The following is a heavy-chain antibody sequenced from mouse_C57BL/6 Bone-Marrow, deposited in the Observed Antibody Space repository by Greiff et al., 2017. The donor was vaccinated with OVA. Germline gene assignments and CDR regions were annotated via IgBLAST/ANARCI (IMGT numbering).Heavy chain of an antibody. CDR3: AKPKLYYYGSSYGY. V-gene: IGHV2-3*01. D-gene: IGHD1-1*01. CDR2: IWGDGGT. CDR1: GFSFTRSG. Sequence: VKLVESGPGLVAPSQRLSITCPVSGFSFTRSGVSWVRQPPGKGREWLGVIWGDGGTKYHSALISRLSISKDNSKSQVFLKLNSLQTDDTATYYCAKPKLYYYGSSYGYWGQGTTLTVSS. J-gene: IGHJ2*01.